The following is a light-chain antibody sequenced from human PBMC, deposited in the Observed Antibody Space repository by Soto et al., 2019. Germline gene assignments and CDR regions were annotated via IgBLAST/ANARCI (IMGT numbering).Light chain of an antibody. CDR3: QQADSFSIT. V-gene: IGKV1-12*01. Sequence: DIQMTQSPSSLSAFVGDRVTITCRASQGISSWLAWYQQKPEKAPKLLIYVASTLQSGVPSRLSGSGSGTDFTLTISSLEPEDSATYYCQQADSFSITFGQGTRLEIK. CDR1: QGISSW. J-gene: IGKJ5*01. CDR2: VAS.